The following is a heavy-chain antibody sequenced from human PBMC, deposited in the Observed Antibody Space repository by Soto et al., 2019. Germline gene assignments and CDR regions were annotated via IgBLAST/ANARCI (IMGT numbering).Heavy chain of an antibody. CDR2: SYYRGST. Sequence: WETLSLTCTVSGGSISSYYWSWIRQPPGKGLEWIGYSYYRGSTNYNPARKSRVTISVDTSKNQFSLKLSSVTAADTAVYYCARSQTTVTSYDYWGHGTLVTVS. V-gene: IGHV4-59*01. CDR1: GGSISSYY. CDR3: ARSQTTVTSYDY. D-gene: IGHD4-17*01. J-gene: IGHJ4*01.